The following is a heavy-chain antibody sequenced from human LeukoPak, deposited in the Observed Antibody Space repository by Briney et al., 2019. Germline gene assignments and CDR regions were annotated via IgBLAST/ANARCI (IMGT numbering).Heavy chain of an antibody. D-gene: IGHD5-12*01. CDR2: ISSSGSTI. CDR1: GFTFSSYE. V-gene: IGHV3-48*03. J-gene: IGHJ4*02. Sequence: GGSLRLSRAASGFTFSSYEMNWVRQAPGKGLEWVSYISSSGSTIYYADSVKGRFTISRDNAKNSLYLQMNSLRAEDTAVYYCARDQTRGYSGYGIGGAFDYWGQGTLVTVSS. CDR3: ARDQTRGYSGYGIGGAFDY.